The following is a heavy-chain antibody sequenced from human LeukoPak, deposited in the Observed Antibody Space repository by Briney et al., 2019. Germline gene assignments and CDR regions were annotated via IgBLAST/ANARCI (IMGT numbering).Heavy chain of an antibody. V-gene: IGHV3-21*01. D-gene: IGHD1-26*01. CDR3: AKDQFSESYSDPLLDY. CDR1: GFTFSSYS. CDR2: ISSSSSYI. J-gene: IGHJ4*02. Sequence: PGGSLRLSCAASGFTFSSYSMDWVRQAPGKGLEWVSSISSSSSYIYYADSVKGRFTISRDNAKNSPYLQMNSLRAEDTAVYYCAKDQFSESYSDPLLDYWGQGTLVTVSS.